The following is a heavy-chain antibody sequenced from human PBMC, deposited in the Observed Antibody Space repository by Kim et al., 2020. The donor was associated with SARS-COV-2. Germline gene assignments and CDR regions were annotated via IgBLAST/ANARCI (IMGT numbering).Heavy chain of an antibody. V-gene: IGHV4-59*01. Sequence: SETLSLTCTVSGGSISSYYWSWIRQPPGKGLEWIGYIYYSGSTNYNPSLKSRVTISVDTSKNQFSLKLSSVTAADTAVYYCARVTQLEPHPHYYYGMDVWGQGTTVTVSS. D-gene: IGHD5-18*01. CDR3: ARVTQLEPHPHYYYGMDV. CDR2: IYYSGST. J-gene: IGHJ6*02. CDR1: GGSISSYY.